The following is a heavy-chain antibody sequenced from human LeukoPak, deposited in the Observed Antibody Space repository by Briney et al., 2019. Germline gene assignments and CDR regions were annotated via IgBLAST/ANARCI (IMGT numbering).Heavy chain of an antibody. Sequence: GGSLRLSCAASGFTFTDFYMSWIRQAPGKGLEWVSYITNSGTTIYYADSVKGRFTISRDNAKNSLYLQMNSLRAEDTAVYYCARDMVGRSIDYWGQGTLVTVSS. CDR2: ITNSGTTI. J-gene: IGHJ4*02. CDR1: GFTFTDFY. D-gene: IGHD3-10*01. CDR3: ARDMVGRSIDY. V-gene: IGHV3-11*04.